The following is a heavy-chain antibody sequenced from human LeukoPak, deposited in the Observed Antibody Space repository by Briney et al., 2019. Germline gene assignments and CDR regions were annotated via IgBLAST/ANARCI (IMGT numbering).Heavy chain of an antibody. CDR1: GSSISSYY. J-gene: IGHJ4*02. V-gene: IGHV4-59*01. CDR3: ARDVDSSGYIDY. D-gene: IGHD3-22*01. CDR2: IYYTGSA. Sequence: SETLSLTCTVSGSSISSYYWSWIRQPPGKGLEWIGYIYYTGSANYNPSLKSRVTISVDTSKNQFSLKLGSATAADTAVYYCARDVDSSGYIDYWGRGTLVTVSS.